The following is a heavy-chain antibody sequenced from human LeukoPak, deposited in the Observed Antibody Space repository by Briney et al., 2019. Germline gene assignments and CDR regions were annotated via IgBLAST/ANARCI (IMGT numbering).Heavy chain of an antibody. D-gene: IGHD4-23*01. CDR3: ARYGNSAVY. CDR1: GGSISISRHY. V-gene: IGHV4-39*07. J-gene: IGHJ4*02. Sequence: PSETLSLTCTVSGGSISISRHYWAWIRQPPGKGLDWIGTIHYTGTTYYNPSLRSRVSISVDWSTNQFSLRVSPVTAADTAVYYCARYGNSAVYWGQGTLVTVSS. CDR2: IHYTGTT.